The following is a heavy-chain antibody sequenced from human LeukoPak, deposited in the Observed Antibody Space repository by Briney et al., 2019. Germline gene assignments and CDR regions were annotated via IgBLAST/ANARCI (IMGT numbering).Heavy chain of an antibody. V-gene: IGHV3-21*01. D-gene: IGHD5-12*01. Sequence: GGSLRLSCAASGFTFMSYSMNWVRQAPGKGLEWVSSISSSSSSYTYYADSVKGRFTISRDNARNSLYLQMNSLRAEDTAVYYCARGPSGYHNTGGQGTLVTVSS. CDR3: ARGPSGYHNT. CDR2: ISSSSSSYT. CDR1: GFTFMSYS. J-gene: IGHJ4*02.